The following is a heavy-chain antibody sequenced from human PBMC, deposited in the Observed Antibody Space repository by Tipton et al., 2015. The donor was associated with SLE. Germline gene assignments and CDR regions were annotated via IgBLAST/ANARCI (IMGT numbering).Heavy chain of an antibody. CDR1: GFTFSSYE. CDR2: ISSSGSTI. D-gene: IGHD5-24*01. V-gene: IGHV3-48*03. Sequence: SLRLSCAASGFTFSSYEMNWVRQAPGKGLEWVSYISSSGSTIYYADSVKGRFTISRDNSKNTLYLQMNSLRAEDTAVYYCAKDLDEMDAFDIWGQGTMVNVSS. CDR3: AKDLDEMDAFDI. J-gene: IGHJ3*02.